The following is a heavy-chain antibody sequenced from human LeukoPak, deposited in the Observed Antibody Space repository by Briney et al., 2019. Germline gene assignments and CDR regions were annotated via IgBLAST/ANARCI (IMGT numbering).Heavy chain of an antibody. D-gene: IGHD3-3*01. J-gene: IGHJ6*03. CDR2: IYYSGST. CDR3: ARVGKGFWSGYYNMDV. CDR1: GGSISSGDYY. Sequence: SQTLSLTCTASGGSISSGDYYWSWIRQPPGKGLEWIGYIYYSGSTYYNPSLKSRVTISVDTSKNQFSLKLSSVTAADTAVYYCARVGKGFWSGYYNMDVWGKGTTVTVSS. V-gene: IGHV4-30-4*08.